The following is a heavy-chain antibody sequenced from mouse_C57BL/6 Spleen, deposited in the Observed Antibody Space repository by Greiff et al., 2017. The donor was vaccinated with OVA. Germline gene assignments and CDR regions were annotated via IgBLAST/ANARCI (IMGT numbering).Heavy chain of an antibody. J-gene: IGHJ2*01. CDR2: IRNKANGYTT. CDR1: GFTFTDYY. D-gene: IGHD4-1*01. Sequence: EVKVVESGGGLVQPGGSLSLSCAASGFTFTDYYMSWVRQPPGKALEWLGFIRNKANGYTTEYSASVKGRFTISRDNSQSILYLQMNALRAEDSATYYCARSVGRGYFDYWGQGTTLTVSS. CDR3: ARSVGRGYFDY. V-gene: IGHV7-3*01.